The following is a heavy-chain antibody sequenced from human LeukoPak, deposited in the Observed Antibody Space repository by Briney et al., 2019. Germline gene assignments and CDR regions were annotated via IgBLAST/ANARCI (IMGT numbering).Heavy chain of an antibody. D-gene: IGHD6-25*01. CDR3: AKDARSRSSTGTEYFQH. CDR1: GFTFSSYS. CDR2: ISSGSNYI. V-gene: IGHV3-21*01. Sequence: GGSLRLSCAASGFTFSSYSMNWVRQAPGMGLEWVSSISSGSNYIYYADSVKGRFTISRDNSKNTLYLQMNSLRAEDTAVYYCAKDARSRSSTGTEYFQHWGQGTLVTVSS. J-gene: IGHJ1*01.